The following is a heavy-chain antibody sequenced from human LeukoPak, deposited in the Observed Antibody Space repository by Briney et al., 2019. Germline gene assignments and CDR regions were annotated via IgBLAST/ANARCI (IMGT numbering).Heavy chain of an antibody. CDR2: IIPIFGTA. D-gene: IGHD4-23*01. CDR1: GGAFSSYA. J-gene: IGHJ1*01. V-gene: IGHV1-69*01. CDR3: ALQEGVRWEYFQH. Sequence: SVKVSCKASGGAFSSYAISWVRQAPGQGLEWMGGIIPIFGTANYAQKFQGRVTITADESTSTAYMELSSLRSEDTAVYYCALQEGVRWEYFQHWGQGTLVTVSS.